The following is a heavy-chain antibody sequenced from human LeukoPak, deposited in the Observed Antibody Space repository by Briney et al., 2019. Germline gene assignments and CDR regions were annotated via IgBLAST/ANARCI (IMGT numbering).Heavy chain of an antibody. Sequence: PGGSLRLSCAASGFAFNSYAMSWVRQAPGKGLQWVSAIGGSGGSAHYADSVKGRFTISRDNSKNTLYLQMNSLRAEDTAVYYCAKKMLAHMDVWGKGTTVTVSS. D-gene: IGHD3-10*02. CDR2: IGGSGGSA. CDR3: AKKMLAHMDV. J-gene: IGHJ6*03. V-gene: IGHV3-23*01. CDR1: GFAFNSYA.